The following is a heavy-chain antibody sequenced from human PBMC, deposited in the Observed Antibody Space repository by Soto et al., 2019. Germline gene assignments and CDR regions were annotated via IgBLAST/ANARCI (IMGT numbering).Heavy chain of an antibody. CDR3: AREGGEDSSSWPTLDY. Sequence: QVQLVESGGGVVQPGRSLRLSCAASGFTFSSYAMHWVRQAPGKGLEWVAVISYDGSNKYYADSVKGRFTISRDNSKYTVYLQMNSLSAEDTAVYYCAREGGEDSSSWPTLDYGGQGTLVTVSS. V-gene: IGHV3-30-3*01. D-gene: IGHD6-13*01. J-gene: IGHJ4*02. CDR2: ISYDGSNK. CDR1: GFTFSSYA.